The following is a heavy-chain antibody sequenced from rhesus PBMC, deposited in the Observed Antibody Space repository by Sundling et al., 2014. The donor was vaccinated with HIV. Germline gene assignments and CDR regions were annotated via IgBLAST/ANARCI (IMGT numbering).Heavy chain of an antibody. J-gene: IGHJ4*01. V-gene: IGHV1S2*01. CDR3: TREYSIYYFDY. CDR2: INPYNGNT. Sequence: QVQLVQSGAEVKKPGSSVKVSCKTSGYTFTDYYIHWVRRAPRQGLEWMGWINPYNGNTNYTQKFQGRVTLTRDTSTSTAYMELSSLRSEDTAVYYCTREYSIYYFDYWGPGGPGRRLL. CDR1: GYTFTDYY. D-gene: IGHD4-23*01.